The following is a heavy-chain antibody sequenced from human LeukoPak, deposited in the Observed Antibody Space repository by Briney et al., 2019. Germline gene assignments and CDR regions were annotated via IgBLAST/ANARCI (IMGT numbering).Heavy chain of an antibody. D-gene: IGHD2-21*02. J-gene: IGHJ5*01. CDR3: ASGVWALS. V-gene: IGHV4-59*04. CDR1: GDSLSGYF. Sequence: SETLSLTCTVSGDSLSGYFWNWIRLTPRKGLEWIGAIYSSGSTYYYPSLQSRVTISVDTSKDQFSLRLSSLTAADTAVYYCASGVWALSWGQGTLVTVSS. CDR2: IYSSGST.